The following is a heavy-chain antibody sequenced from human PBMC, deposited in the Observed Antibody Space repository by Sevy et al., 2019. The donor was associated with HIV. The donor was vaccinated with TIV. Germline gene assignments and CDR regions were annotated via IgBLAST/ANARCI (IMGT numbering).Heavy chain of an antibody. V-gene: IGHV3-11*01. CDR2: IGNSGSTI. CDR3: ARVSTAYPPFDY. D-gene: IGHD1-20*01. J-gene: IGHJ4*01. CDR1: GFTFSNYY. Sequence: GGSLRLSCAASGFTFSNYYMSWIRQAPGKGLEWVSYIGNSGSTIYYADSVKGRFTISRDNAKNSLYLQMNSLRAEDTAVYYCARVSTAYPPFDYWGQGTLVTVSS.